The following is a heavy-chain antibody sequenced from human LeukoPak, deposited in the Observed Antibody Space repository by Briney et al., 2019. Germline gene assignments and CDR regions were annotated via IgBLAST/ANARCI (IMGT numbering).Heavy chain of an antibody. D-gene: IGHD6-13*01. Sequence: NPSETLSLTCTVSGGSISGSIYFWGWIRQPPGKGLEWIGSIYYSGSTYYNPSLKSRVTISVDTSKNQFSLKLSSVTAADTAVYYCAGSGYSSSWYGPIWDYWGQGTLVTVSS. J-gene: IGHJ4*02. CDR3: AGSGYSSSWYGPIWDY. V-gene: IGHV4-39*01. CDR2: IYYSGST. CDR1: GGSISGSIYF.